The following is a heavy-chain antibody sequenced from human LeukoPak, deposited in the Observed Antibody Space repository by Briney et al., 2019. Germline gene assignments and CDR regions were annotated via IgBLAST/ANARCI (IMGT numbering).Heavy chain of an antibody. Sequence: SETLSLTCAVSGGSISSGGYSWSWIRQPPGKGLEWIGYIYYSGSTYYNPSLKSRVTISVDTSKNQFSLKLSSVTAADTAVYYCARARDLFLNWFDPWGQGTLVTVSS. V-gene: IGHV4-30-4*07. CDR1: GGSISSGGYS. CDR2: IYYSGST. CDR3: ARARDLFLNWFDP. D-gene: IGHD3-10*01. J-gene: IGHJ5*02.